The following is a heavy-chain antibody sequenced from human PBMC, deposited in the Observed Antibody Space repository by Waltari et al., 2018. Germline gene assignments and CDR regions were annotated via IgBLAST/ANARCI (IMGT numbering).Heavy chain of an antibody. CDR1: GYTFTSYY. Sequence: QVQLVQSGAEVKKPGASVKVSCKASGYTFTSYYMHWVRQAPGQGLEWMGIINPSGGSTSYAQKFQGRVTMTRDTSTSTVYMELSSLRSEDTAVYYCAKAGATRLDAFDIWGQGTMVTVSS. D-gene: IGHD1-26*01. V-gene: IGHV1-46*03. CDR3: AKAGATRLDAFDI. J-gene: IGHJ3*02. CDR2: INPSGGST.